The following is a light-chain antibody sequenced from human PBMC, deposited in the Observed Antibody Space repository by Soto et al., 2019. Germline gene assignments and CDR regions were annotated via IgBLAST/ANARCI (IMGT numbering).Light chain of an antibody. V-gene: IGLV1-40*01. CDR1: SSNIGSGYD. CDR2: GNN. Sequence: SVLTQPPSVSGAPGQTVTISCTGSSSNIGSGYDVHWYQQLPGTAPKLLIYGNNNRPSGVPDRFSGSKSGTSASLAISGLQAEDEADYYCQSYDSTLSTSEVVFGGGTKLTVL. J-gene: IGLJ2*01. CDR3: QSYDSTLSTSEVV.